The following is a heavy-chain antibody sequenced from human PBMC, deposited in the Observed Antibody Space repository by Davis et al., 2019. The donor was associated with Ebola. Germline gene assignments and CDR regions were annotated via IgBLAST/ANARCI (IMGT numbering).Heavy chain of an antibody. J-gene: IGHJ4*02. CDR1: GGTFSSYA. Sequence: SVQVSCKASGGTFSSYAISWVRQAPGQGLEWMGRIIPILDIANYAQKFQGRVTITADKSTSTAYMELSSLRSEDTAVYYCASLGGSYYWGRGYFDYWGQGTLVTVSS. V-gene: IGHV1-69*04. CDR3: ASLGGSYYWGRGYFDY. D-gene: IGHD1-26*01. CDR2: IIPILDIA.